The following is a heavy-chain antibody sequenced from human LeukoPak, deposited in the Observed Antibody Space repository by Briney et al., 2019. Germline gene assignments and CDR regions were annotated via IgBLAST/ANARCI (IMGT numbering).Heavy chain of an antibody. CDR3: ASPSDYFDY. J-gene: IGHJ4*02. CDR2: ISSSGSTI. CDR1: GFTFSSYE. Sequence: GGSLRLTCAASGFTFSSYEMNWVRQAPGKGLEWVSYISSSGSTIYYADSVKGRFTISRDNAKNSLYLQMNSPRAEDTAVYYCASPSDYFDYWGQGTLVTVSS. V-gene: IGHV3-48*03. D-gene: IGHD2-2*01.